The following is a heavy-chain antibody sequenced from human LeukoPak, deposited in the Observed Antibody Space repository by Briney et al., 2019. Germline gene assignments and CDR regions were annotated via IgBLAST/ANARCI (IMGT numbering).Heavy chain of an antibody. CDR1: GLTVTNAW. Sequence: PGGSLRLSCAASGLTVTNAWMSWVRQAPGKELEWVGRIASKTDGGTTDYAAPVKGRFTISRDDSKNTLFLQMNSLKTEDTAVYYCTTGIRGDCGQGTLVTVSS. V-gene: IGHV3-15*04. J-gene: IGHJ4*02. CDR2: IASKTDGGTT. CDR3: TTGIRGD.